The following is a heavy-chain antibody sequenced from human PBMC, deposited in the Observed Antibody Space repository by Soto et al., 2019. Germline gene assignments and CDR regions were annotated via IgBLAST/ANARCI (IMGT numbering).Heavy chain of an antibody. V-gene: IGHV3-23*01. Sequence: GSLRLSCAASGFTFSSYAMSWVRQAPGKGLEWVSAISGSGGSTYCGDSVKGRFTISRDNSKNTLYLQMNSLRAEDTAVYYCAKGGVVEYYFDYWGQGTLVTVSS. CDR2: ISGSGGST. CDR3: AKGGVVEYYFDY. D-gene: IGHD3-3*01. CDR1: GFTFSSYA. J-gene: IGHJ4*02.